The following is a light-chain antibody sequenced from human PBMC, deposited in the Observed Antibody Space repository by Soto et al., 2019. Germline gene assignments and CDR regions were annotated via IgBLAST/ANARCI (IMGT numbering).Light chain of an antibody. CDR3: SSYTASSTRV. J-gene: IGLJ1*01. CDR1: SSDVGAYNY. Sequence: QSVLTQPASVSGSPGQSITISCTGTSSDVGAYNYVSWYQQYPGRAPKLMIYDVTNRPSGVSNRFSGSKSGNTASLTISGLQAEDKADYYCSSYTASSTRVFGTGTKVTVL. CDR2: DVT. V-gene: IGLV2-14*03.